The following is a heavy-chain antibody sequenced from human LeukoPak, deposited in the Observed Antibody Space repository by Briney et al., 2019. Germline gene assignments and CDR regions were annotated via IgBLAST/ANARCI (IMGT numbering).Heavy chain of an antibody. Sequence: PSETLSLTCTVSGGSISSGDYYWSWIRQPPGKGLEWIGYIYYSGSTYYNPSLKSRVTISVDTSKNQFSLKLSSVTAADTAVYYCARVGQLGGYGMGVWGQGTTVTVSS. D-gene: IGHD5-18*01. V-gene: IGHV4-30-4*01. CDR2: IYYSGST. J-gene: IGHJ6*02. CDR1: GGSISSGDYY. CDR3: ARVGQLGGYGMGV.